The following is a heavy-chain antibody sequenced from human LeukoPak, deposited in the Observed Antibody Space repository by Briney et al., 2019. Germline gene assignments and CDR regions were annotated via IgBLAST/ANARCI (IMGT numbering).Heavy chain of an antibody. D-gene: IGHD6-19*01. Sequence: SETLSLTCTVSGGSISSGSYYWSWIRRPAGKGLEWIGRVYSSGNTYHNPSLKSRVTMSVDTSKNQFSLKLISVTAADTAVYYCAREVASGWADYWGQGTLVTVSS. CDR1: GGSISSGSYY. V-gene: IGHV4-61*02. CDR2: VYSSGNT. J-gene: IGHJ4*02. CDR3: AREVASGWADY.